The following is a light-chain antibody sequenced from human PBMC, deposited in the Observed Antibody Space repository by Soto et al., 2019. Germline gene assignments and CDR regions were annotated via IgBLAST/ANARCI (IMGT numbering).Light chain of an antibody. J-gene: IGKJ4*01. CDR3: QQRSNWRLT. CDR2: DAS. Sequence: EIVLTQSPATLSLSPGERVTLSCRASQSVSSYLAWYQQKPGQAPRLLIYDASNRATGIPARFSGSGSGTDFTLTISSLEPEDFAVYYCQQRSNWRLTFGGGTKVDIK. CDR1: QSVSSY. V-gene: IGKV3-11*01.